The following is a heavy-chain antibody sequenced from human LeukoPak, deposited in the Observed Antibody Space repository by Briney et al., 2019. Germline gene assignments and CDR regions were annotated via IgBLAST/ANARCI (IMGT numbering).Heavy chain of an antibody. D-gene: IGHD3-10*01. CDR1: GFTFSSYA. CDR2: ISGSGGST. V-gene: IGHV3-23*01. Sequence: PGGSLRLSCAASGFTFSSYAMSWVRQAPGKGLEWVSAISGSGGSTYYADSVKGRFTISRDNSKNTLYLQMNSLRAEDTAVYYCAKDFSFYYGSGSYFPFDYWGQGTLVTVSS. CDR3: AKDFSFYYGSGSYFPFDY. J-gene: IGHJ4*02.